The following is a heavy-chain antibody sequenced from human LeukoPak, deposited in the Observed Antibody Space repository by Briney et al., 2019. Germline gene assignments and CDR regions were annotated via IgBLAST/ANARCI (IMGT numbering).Heavy chain of an antibody. J-gene: IGHJ5*02. CDR1: GFTFSSYA. Sequence: GGSLRLSCAASGFTFSSYAMSWVRQAPGKGLEWVSAISGSGGSTYYADSVKGRFTISGDNAKNSLYLQMNSLRAEDTAVYYCARDTVAAAGPFAPWGQGTLVTVSS. CDR3: ARDTVAAAGPFAP. V-gene: IGHV3-23*01. CDR2: ISGSGGST. D-gene: IGHD6-13*01.